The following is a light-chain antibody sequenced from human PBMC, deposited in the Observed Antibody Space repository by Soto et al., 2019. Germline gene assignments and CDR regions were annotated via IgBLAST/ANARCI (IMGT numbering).Light chain of an antibody. CDR2: KAS. V-gene: IGKV1-5*03. J-gene: IGKJ1*01. CDR1: QSISSW. Sequence: DIQMTQSPSTLSASVGDRVTITCRASQSISSWLAWYQQKPGKAPKLLIYKASSLESGVPSRFSGSGSGTEFPLTISILQPDDFATYYCQQYNSLWTFGQGTKV. CDR3: QQYNSLWT.